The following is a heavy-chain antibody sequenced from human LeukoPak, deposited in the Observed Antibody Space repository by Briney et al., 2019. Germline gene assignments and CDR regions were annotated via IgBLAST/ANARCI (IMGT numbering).Heavy chain of an antibody. V-gene: IGHV1-69*13. Sequence: GASVRVSCKASGGTFSSYAISWVRQAPGQGLEWMGGIIPIFGTANYAQKFQGRVTITADESTSTAYMELSSLRSEDTAVYYCARVVGVSPGAFDIWGQGTMVTVSS. D-gene: IGHD2-15*01. J-gene: IGHJ3*02. CDR3: ARVVGVSPGAFDI. CDR2: IIPIFGTA. CDR1: GGTFSSYA.